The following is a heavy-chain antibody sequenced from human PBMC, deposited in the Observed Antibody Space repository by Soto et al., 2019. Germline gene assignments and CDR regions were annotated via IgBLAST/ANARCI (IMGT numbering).Heavy chain of an antibody. CDR1: GLTFSTYG. J-gene: IGHJ6*02. D-gene: IGHD3-22*01. V-gene: IGHV3-23*01. CDR2: ISGGGNSP. CDR3: AKERQVGVTNYYRYGLDV. Sequence: EAQLLESGGGLVQTGGSLRLSCAASGLTFSTYGMSWVRQAPGKGLEWVSGISGGGNSPYYADSVKGRFTISRDNSKSTLYLHLSSLRAEDTAIYYCAKERQVGVTNYYRYGLDVWGQGTPVTVSS.